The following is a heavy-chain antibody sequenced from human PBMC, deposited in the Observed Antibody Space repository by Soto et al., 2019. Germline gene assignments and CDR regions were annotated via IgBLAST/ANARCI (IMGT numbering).Heavy chain of an antibody. CDR3: ARSLRCLEWPNWFDP. D-gene: IGHD3-3*01. CDR1: GGTFSSYA. Sequence: QVQLVQSGAEVQKPGSSVKVSCKASGGTFSSYAISWVRQAPGQGLEWMGGIIPIFGTANYAQKFQGRVTITADESTRTAYMELSSLRSEDTAVYYCARSLRCLEWPNWFDPWGQGTLVTVSS. J-gene: IGHJ5*02. CDR2: IIPIFGTA. V-gene: IGHV1-69*01.